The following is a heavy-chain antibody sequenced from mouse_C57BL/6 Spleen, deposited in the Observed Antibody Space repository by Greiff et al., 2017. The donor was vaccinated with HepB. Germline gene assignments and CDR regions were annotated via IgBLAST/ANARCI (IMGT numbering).Heavy chain of an antibody. CDR3: AREDGYYVFDY. J-gene: IGHJ2*01. V-gene: IGHV5-17*01. CDR2: ISSGSSNI. CDR1: GFTFSDYG. D-gene: IGHD2-3*01. Sequence: DVKLVESGGGLVKPGGSLKLSCAASGFTFSDYGMHWVRQAPEKGLEWVAYISSGSSNIYYADTVKGRFTISRDNAKNTLFLQMTSLRSEDTAMYYCAREDGYYVFDYWGQGTTLTVSS.